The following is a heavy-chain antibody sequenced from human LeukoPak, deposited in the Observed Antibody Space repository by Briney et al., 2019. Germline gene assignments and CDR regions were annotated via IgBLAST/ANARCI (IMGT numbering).Heavy chain of an antibody. Sequence: SETLSHTCAVYGGSFSGYYWSWIRQPPGKGLEWIGEINHSGSTYYNPSLKSRVTISVDTSKNQFSLKLSSVTAADTAVYYCARYYGNIDYWGQGTLVTVSS. D-gene: IGHD2/OR15-2a*01. V-gene: IGHV4-34*01. CDR3: ARYYGNIDY. J-gene: IGHJ4*02. CDR2: INHSGST. CDR1: GGSFSGYY.